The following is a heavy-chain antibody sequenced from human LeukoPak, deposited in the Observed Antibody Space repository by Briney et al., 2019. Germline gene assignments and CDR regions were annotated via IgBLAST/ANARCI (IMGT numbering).Heavy chain of an antibody. J-gene: IGHJ3*02. V-gene: IGHV4-34*01. D-gene: IGHD5-18*01. CDR2: INHSGST. CDR3: AREMDTAMASDAFDI. CDR1: GGSFSAYY. Sequence: PSETLSLTCAVYGGSFSAYYWSWIRQPPGKGLEWIGEINHSGSTNYNPSLKSRVTISVDTSKNQFSLKLSSVTAADTAVYYCAREMDTAMASDAFDIWGQGTMVTVSS.